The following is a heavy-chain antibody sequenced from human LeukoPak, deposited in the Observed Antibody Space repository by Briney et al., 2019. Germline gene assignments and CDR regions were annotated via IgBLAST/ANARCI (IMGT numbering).Heavy chain of an antibody. CDR2: INHNGNVN. CDR1: GFTFTSDA. CDR3: ARGGGLDV. Sequence: GGSLRLSCVASGFTFTSDAMNWVRQAPGKGLEWVVSINHNGNVNYYVDSVKGRFTISRDNAKNSLYLQMSNLRAEDTAVYFCARGGGLDVWGQGATVTVSS. V-gene: IGHV3-7*03. D-gene: IGHD3-16*01. J-gene: IGHJ6*02.